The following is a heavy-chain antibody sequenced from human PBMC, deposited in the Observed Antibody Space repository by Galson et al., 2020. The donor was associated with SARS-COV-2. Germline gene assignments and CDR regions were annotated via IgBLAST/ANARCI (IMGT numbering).Heavy chain of an antibody. V-gene: IGHV3-30*04. Sequence: GGSLRLSCAASGFTFVNYAIHWVRQAPGKGLEWVAVVSYDGKNEDYAASVKGRFTISRDNSKNTLYLQMNRLRVEDTATYFCARADTEVTYYFHYGMDVWGQGATVTVSS. CDR3: ARADTEVTYYFHYGMDV. J-gene: IGHJ6*02. CDR1: GFTFVNYA. D-gene: IGHD4-4*01. CDR2: VSYDGKNE.